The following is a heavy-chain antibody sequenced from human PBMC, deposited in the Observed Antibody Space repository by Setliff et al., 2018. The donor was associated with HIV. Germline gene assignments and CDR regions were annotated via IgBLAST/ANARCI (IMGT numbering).Heavy chain of an antibody. V-gene: IGHV4-61*02. D-gene: IGHD6-13*01. CDR1: GDSISSSSYY. J-gene: IGHJ6*03. CDR2: IYTGGST. CDR3: ASSSWYYYYYYYLDA. Sequence: SETLSLTCTVSGDSISSSSYYWSWIRQPAGKGLEWIGRIYTGGSTNYNPSLKSRVTISIDTSKNQFSLRLSSVTAAVTAVYFCASSSWYYYYYYYLDAWGKGTTVTVSS.